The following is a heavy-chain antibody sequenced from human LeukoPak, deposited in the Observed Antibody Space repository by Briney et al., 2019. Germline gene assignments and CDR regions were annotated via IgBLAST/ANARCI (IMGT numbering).Heavy chain of an antibody. CDR2: ISYDGSNK. CDR3: ARAQWEWELLTYSWFDP. J-gene: IGHJ5*02. D-gene: IGHD1-26*01. CDR1: GFTFSSYA. V-gene: IGHV3-30*04. Sequence: GGSLRLSCAASGFTFSSYAMHWVRQAPGKGLEWVAVISYDGSNKYYADSVKGRFTISRDNSKNTLYLQMNSLRAEDTAVYYCARAQWEWELLTYSWFDPWGQGTLVTVSS.